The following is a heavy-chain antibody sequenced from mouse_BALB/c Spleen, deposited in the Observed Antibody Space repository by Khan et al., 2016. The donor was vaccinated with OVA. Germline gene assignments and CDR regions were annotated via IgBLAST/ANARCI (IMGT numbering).Heavy chain of an antibody. J-gene: IGHJ4*01. Sequence: QVQLQQPGPQLVRPGASVKISCKASGYSFTSYWMHWVKQRPGQGLEWIGMIDPSDSETRLNQKFKDKATLTVDKSSSTAYMQLSSQTSEDSALYYYARGASYYGHVDYGIGYWGQGTSVTVSS. D-gene: IGHD2-2*01. V-gene: IGHV1S126*01. CDR3: ARGASYYGHVDYGIGY. CDR1: GYSFTSYW. CDR2: IDPSDSET.